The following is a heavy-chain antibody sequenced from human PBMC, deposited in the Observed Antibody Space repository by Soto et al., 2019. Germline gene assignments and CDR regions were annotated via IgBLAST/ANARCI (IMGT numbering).Heavy chain of an antibody. CDR1: GGSISSSRYY. V-gene: IGHV4-39*01. CDR2: IHYSGST. CDR3: ARQDAVWFGDKIDY. Sequence: QLQLQESGPGLVKPSETLSLTCSVSGGSISSSRYYWGWIRQPTGKGLAWIGTIHYSGSTYYNPSLTSRVTISVEMSKNQLSLTRSSVTAADTAGYYYARQDAVWFGDKIDYWRQGTLVTVSS. J-gene: IGHJ4*02. D-gene: IGHD3-10*01.